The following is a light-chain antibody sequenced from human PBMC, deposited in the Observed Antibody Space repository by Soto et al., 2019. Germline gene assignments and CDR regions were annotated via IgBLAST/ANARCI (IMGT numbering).Light chain of an antibody. V-gene: IGKV3-11*01. CDR2: DAS. CDR3: QQRSNSIT. Sequence: EIVLTQSPATRSCSSAKIANLFCRASQSVSSYLAWYQQKPGQAPRLLIYDASNRATGIPARFSGSGSGTDFTLTISSLEPEDFAVYYCQQRSNSITFGQGTRLEIK. CDR1: QSVSSY. J-gene: IGKJ5*01.